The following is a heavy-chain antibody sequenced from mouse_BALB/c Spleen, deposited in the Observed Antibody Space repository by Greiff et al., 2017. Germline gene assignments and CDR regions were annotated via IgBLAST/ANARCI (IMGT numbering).Heavy chain of an antibody. V-gene: IGHV3-6*02. CDR1: GYSITRGYY. CDR3: ARDYDDAY. CDR2: ISYDGSN. J-gene: IGHJ3*01. D-gene: IGHD2-12*01. Sequence: EVQRVESGPGLVKPSQSLSLTCSVTGYSITRGYYWNWIRQFPGNKLEWMGYISYDGSNNYNPSLKNRISITRDTSKNQFFLKLNSVTTEDTATYYCARDYDDAYWGQGTLVTVSA.